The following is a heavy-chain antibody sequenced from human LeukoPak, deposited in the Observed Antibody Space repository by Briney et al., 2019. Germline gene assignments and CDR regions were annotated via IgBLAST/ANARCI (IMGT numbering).Heavy chain of an antibody. CDR3: ARADYDILTGQTYNWFDP. V-gene: IGHV4-31*03. CDR2: IYYSGST. D-gene: IGHD3-9*01. Sequence: TSQTLSLTCTVSGGSISSGGYYWRWIRQHPGKGLEWIGYIYYSGSTYYNPSLKSRVTISVDTSKNQFSLKLSSVTAADTAVYYCARADYDILTGQTYNWFDPWGQGTLVTVSS. J-gene: IGHJ5*02. CDR1: GGSISSGGYY.